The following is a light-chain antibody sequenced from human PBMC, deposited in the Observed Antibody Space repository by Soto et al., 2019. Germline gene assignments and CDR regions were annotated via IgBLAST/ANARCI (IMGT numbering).Light chain of an antibody. J-gene: IGLJ1*01. CDR3: QSYDSTLSARYV. V-gene: IGLV1-40*01. Sequence: QSVLTQPPSVSGVPGQRVTISCTGSSSNIGAGYDVHWYQQLPGTAPKLLIYGNSNRPSGVPDRFSGSKSGTSASLAITGLQAEDEGDYYCQSYDSTLSARYVFGTGTKLTVL. CDR2: GNS. CDR1: SSNIGAGYD.